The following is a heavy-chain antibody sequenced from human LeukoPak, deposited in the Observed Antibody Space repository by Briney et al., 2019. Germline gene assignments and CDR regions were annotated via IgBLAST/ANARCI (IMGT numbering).Heavy chain of an antibody. CDR3: SSLLGYCSSISCVDP. D-gene: IGHD2-2*01. Sequence: PSETLSLTCAVYGGSFSGYYWSWIRQPPGKGLEWIGEINHNGSTNYNPSLKSRATISVDTSKNQFSLQLSSVTAADTAVYYCSSLLGYCSSISCVDPWGQGTLVTVSS. CDR1: GGSFSGYY. V-gene: IGHV4-34*01. J-gene: IGHJ5*02. CDR2: INHNGST.